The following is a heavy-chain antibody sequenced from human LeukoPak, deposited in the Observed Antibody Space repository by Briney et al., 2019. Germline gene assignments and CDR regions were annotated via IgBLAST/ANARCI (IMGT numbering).Heavy chain of an antibody. D-gene: IGHD6-13*01. CDR3: ARHPSAAAKLLFDY. CDR1: GGSISSSSYY. Sequence: SETLSLTCTVSGGSISSSSYYWGWIRQPPGKGLEWIGSIYYSGSTYYNPSLKSRVTISVDTSKNQFSLNLSSVTAADTAVYYCARHPSAAAKLLFDYWGQGTLVTVSS. CDR2: IYYSGST. J-gene: IGHJ4*02. V-gene: IGHV4-39*01.